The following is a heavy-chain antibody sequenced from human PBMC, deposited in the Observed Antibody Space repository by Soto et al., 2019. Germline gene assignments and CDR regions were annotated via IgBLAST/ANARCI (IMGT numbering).Heavy chain of an antibody. J-gene: IGHJ6*03. CDR3: ARNPSYYYYYMDV. CDR2: INHSGST. Sequence: SETLSLTCAVYGGSFSGYYWSWIRQPPGEGLEWIGEINHSGSTNYNPSLKSRVTISVDTSKNQFSLKLSSVTAADTAVYYCARNPSYYYYYMDVWGKGTTVTVSS. V-gene: IGHV4-34*01. CDR1: GGSFSGYY.